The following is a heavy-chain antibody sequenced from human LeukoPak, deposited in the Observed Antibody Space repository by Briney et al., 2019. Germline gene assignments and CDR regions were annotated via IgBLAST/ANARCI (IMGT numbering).Heavy chain of an antibody. V-gene: IGHV3-33*01. Sequence: PGGSLRLSCAASGFTFSSYGMHRVRQAPGKGLEWVAVIWYDGSNKYYADSVKGRFTISRDNSKNTLYLQMNSLRAEDTAVYYCARDSPDYYYGMDVWGQGTTVTVSS. CDR2: IWYDGSNK. J-gene: IGHJ6*02. CDR3: ARDSPDYYYGMDV. CDR1: GFTFSSYG.